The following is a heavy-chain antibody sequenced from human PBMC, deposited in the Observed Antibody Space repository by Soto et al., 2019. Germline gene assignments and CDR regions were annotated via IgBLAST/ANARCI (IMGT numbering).Heavy chain of an antibody. CDR1: VFTFTRYS. CDR3: ARESEDLTSNFDY. Sequence: PWGSLVVSCAPSVFTFTRYSMNWVRQAPGKGLEWVSSISSTTNYIYYGDSMNGRFTISRDNAKNSLYLEMNSLRAEDTAVYYCARESEDLTSNFDYWGQGTMVTVSS. J-gene: IGHJ4*02. V-gene: IGHV3-21*06. CDR2: ISSTTNYI.